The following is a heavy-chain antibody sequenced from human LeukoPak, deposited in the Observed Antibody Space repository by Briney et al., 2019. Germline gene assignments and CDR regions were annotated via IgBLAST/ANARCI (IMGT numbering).Heavy chain of an antibody. D-gene: IGHD3-10*01. J-gene: IGHJ4*01. CDR3: ASGDYGAGSPVMRY. V-gene: IGHV4-39*07. CDR1: GGSISSSSYY. Sequence: SETLSLTCTVSGGSISSSSYYWGWIRQPPGKGLEWIGSIYYSGSTYYNPSLKSRVTISVDTSKNQFSLKLTSVTAADTAVYYCASGDYGAGSPVMRYWGHGTLVTVSS. CDR2: IYYSGST.